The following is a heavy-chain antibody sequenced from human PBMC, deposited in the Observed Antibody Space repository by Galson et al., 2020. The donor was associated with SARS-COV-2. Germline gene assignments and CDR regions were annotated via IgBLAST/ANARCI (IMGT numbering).Heavy chain of an antibody. CDR1: GFPFSSYS. CDR2: ISAGSSYI. V-gene: IGHV3-21*01. Sequence: SCAASGFPFSSYSMHWVRQAPGKGLEWVSSISAGSSYIYYADSVKGRFTISRDNAKNSLYLQMNSLRAEDTAVYYCARVGGMATTPANYYYYGLDVWGQGTTVTVSS. J-gene: IGHJ6*02. CDR3: ARVGGMATTPANYYYYGLDV. D-gene: IGHD2-15*01.